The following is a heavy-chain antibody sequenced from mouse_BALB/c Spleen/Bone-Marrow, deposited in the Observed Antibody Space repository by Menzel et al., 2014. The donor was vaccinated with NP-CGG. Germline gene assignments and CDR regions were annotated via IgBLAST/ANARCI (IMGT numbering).Heavy chain of an antibody. Sequence: DLVKPGALVKLSCKASGYTFTNYWINWIKQRPGQGLEWIGRTAPGSDNTYYNEMFKGKATLTVDTSSSTAYMQLSSQSSEDSAVYFCAREYYDNSFAYWGQGTLVTVSA. V-gene: IGHV1S41*01. CDR1: GYTFTNYW. J-gene: IGHJ3*01. CDR2: TAPGSDNT. D-gene: IGHD2-1*01. CDR3: AREYYDNSFAY.